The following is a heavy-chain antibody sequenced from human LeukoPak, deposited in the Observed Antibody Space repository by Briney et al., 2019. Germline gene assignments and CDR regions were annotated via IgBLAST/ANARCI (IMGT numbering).Heavy chain of an antibody. CDR2: IDDDGGST. J-gene: IGHJ4*02. CDR3: ARRVGGTPDY. Sequence: GGSLRLSCAASGFTFSTAVMTWVRQAPGKGLEWVSAIDDDGGSTDYADSVRGRFTISRDNSKNTLFLQMNRLRADDTALYYCARRVGGTPDYWGRGTLVTVSS. D-gene: IGHD6-19*01. V-gene: IGHV3-23*01. CDR1: GFTFSTAV.